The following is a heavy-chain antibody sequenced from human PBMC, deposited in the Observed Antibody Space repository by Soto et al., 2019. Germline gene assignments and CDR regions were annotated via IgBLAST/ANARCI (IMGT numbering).Heavy chain of an antibody. CDR1: GYIFTGYR. Sequence: ASVKVSCRASGYIFTGYRIHWVRQAPGRGLEWMGWINPNSGDTEYAQNSQGRVTMTRDTSFNLVYMEMSGLMSDDTAVYYCARDARGTRVFDEMDIWGQGTTVTVSS. CDR3: ARDARGTRVFDEMDI. V-gene: IGHV1-2*02. CDR2: INPNSGDT. D-gene: IGHD3-9*01. J-gene: IGHJ6*02.